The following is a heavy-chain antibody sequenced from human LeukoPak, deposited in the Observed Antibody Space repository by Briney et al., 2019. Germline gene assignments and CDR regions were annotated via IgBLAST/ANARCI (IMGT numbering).Heavy chain of an antibody. D-gene: IGHD3-3*01. V-gene: IGHV1-69*06. J-gene: IGHJ4*02. Sequence: GASVKVSCKASGGTFSSYAISWVRQAPGQGLEWMGGIIPIFGTANYAQKFQGRVTITADKSTSTAYMELSSLRSEDTAVYYCARATGGDDYDFWSGCYFDYWGQGTLVTVSS. CDR2: IIPIFGTA. CDR1: GGTFSSYA. CDR3: ARATGGDDYDFWSGCYFDY.